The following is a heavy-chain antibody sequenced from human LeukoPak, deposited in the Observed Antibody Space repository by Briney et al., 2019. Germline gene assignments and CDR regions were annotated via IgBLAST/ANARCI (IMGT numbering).Heavy chain of an antibody. D-gene: IGHD3-10*01. CDR2: IHSTGNT. Sequence: SDTLSLTCTVSGGFISSYYWSWIRQSAGKGLEWIGRIHSTGNTNLNPSLESRVTMSLDTSENQFSLKLSSVTAADTAVYYCARDEGVLLFGELNPNAFDIWGQGTVVTVSS. J-gene: IGHJ3*02. CDR1: GGFISSYY. CDR3: ARDEGVLLFGELNPNAFDI. V-gene: IGHV4-4*07.